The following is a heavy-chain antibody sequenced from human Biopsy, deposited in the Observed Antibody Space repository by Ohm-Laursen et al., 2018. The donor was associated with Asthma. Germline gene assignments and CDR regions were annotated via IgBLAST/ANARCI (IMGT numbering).Heavy chain of an antibody. V-gene: IGHV4-39*02. CDR2: IYYSGRT. Sequence: TLSLTWTVSGDAMSTSGSYWGWIRQSPGKGLEWIGSIYYSGRTYYNPSLESRVTISADTSKNHFSLKVTSVTAADTAVYYCARAVSSSSYWYFDLWGRGDLVTVSS. CDR3: ARAVSSSSYWYFDL. CDR1: GDAMSTSGSY. J-gene: IGHJ2*01. D-gene: IGHD6-6*01.